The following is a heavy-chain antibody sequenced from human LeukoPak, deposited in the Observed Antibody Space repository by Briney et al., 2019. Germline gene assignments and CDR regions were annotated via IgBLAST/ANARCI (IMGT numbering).Heavy chain of an antibody. J-gene: IGHJ4*02. CDR3: VRDGDDYNFDY. CDR2: LKGDGSFT. CDR1: GFTLRNYW. Sequence: GGSLRLSCAASGFTLRNYWMHGVCQAPGRGVVWVSRLKGDGSFTDYTDSVKGRFTIARDNAKNTLYLQMYSLRAEDTAAYYCVRDGDDYNFDYWGQGSLVTVSS. D-gene: IGHD5-24*01. V-gene: IGHV3-74*01.